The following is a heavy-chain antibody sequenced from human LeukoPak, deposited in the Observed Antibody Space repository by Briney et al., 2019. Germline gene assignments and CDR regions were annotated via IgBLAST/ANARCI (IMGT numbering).Heavy chain of an antibody. CDR2: VSADGETA. J-gene: IGHJ4*02. V-gene: IGHV3-23*01. D-gene: IGHD1-26*01. Sequence: GEFLRLSCTASKFTLSTYAMTWVRQAPGKGLEWVSTVSADGETAYYTDSVKGRFTVSRDNGKNKVYLSMDNLRPEDTARYYCVKDGAQPGYFFDYWGPGTLVSVSS. CDR3: VKDGAQPGYFFDY. CDR1: KFTLSTYA.